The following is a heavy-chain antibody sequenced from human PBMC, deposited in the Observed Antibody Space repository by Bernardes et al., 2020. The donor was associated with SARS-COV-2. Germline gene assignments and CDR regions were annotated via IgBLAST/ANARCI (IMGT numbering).Heavy chain of an antibody. D-gene: IGHD3-10*01. Sequence: GGSLRLSCAASGFTFSDYDMSWIRQAPGKGLEWVSYISSSGSTIYYADSVKGRFTISRDNAKNSLYLQMNSLRAEDTAVYYCARDAQLLWFGELYWGAGAFGTRGEETMVTVDS. CDR1: GFTFSDYD. CDR2: ISSSGSTI. V-gene: IGHV3-11*01. CDR3: ARDAQLLWFGELYWGAGAFGT. J-gene: IGHJ3*02.